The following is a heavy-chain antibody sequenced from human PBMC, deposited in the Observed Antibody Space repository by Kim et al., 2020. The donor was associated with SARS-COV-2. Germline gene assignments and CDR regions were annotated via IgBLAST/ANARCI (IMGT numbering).Heavy chain of an antibody. CDR2: ISWDGGST. J-gene: IGHJ6*02. Sequence: GGSLRLSCAASGFTFDDYTMHWVRQAPGKGLEWVSLISWDGGSTYYADSVKGRFTISRDNSKNSLYLQMNSLRTEDTALYYCAKDIRGGYSSGWYGHYYGIDVWGQGTTVTVSS. D-gene: IGHD6-19*01. CDR3: AKDIRGGYSSGWYGHYYGIDV. CDR1: GFTFDDYT. V-gene: IGHV3-43*01.